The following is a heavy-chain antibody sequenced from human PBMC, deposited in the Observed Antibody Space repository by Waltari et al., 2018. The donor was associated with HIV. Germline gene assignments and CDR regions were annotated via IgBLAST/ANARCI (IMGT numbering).Heavy chain of an antibody. CDR2: IYWHGEK. D-gene: IGHD3-16*01. J-gene: IGHJ4*02. CDR1: GFSLSTSGVG. V-gene: IGHV2-5*01. CDR3: AHSLGRGAFYFYH. Sequence: QITLRESGPAQVKATQTLTLTCSYSGFSLSTSGVGVGWIRQPPGEALEWLAVIYWHGEKRYSPTLDKRLDITKDTSDNRVTLTMTTMDPRDSGTYFCAHSLGRGAFYFYHRGQGTAVTVS.